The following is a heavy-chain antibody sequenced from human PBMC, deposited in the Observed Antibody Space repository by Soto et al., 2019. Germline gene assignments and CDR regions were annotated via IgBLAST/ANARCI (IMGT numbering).Heavy chain of an antibody. D-gene: IGHD3-10*01. J-gene: IGHJ3*01. CDR3: ARLVLLWFGELLEVASYL. V-gene: IGHV4-59*13. Sequence: SETLSLTCTVSGGSIGSYYWSWIRQRPGKGLEWIGYIYYSGSTNYNPSLKSRVTISVDTSKNQFSLKLSSVTAADTAVYYCARLVLLWFGELLEVASYLSGQGTMGT. CDR1: GGSIGSYY. CDR2: IYYSGST.